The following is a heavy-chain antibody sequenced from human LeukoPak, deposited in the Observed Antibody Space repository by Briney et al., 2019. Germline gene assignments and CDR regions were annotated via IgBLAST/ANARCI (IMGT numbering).Heavy chain of an antibody. CDR1: GGSISSYY. Sequence: SETLSLTRTVSGGSISSYYWSWIRQPPGKGLEWIGYIYTSGSTNYNPSLKSRVTISVDTSKNQFSLKLSSVTAADTAVYYCAGPAANAFDIWGQGTMVTVSS. CDR2: IYTSGST. D-gene: IGHD2-2*01. V-gene: IGHV4-4*09. CDR3: AGPAANAFDI. J-gene: IGHJ3*02.